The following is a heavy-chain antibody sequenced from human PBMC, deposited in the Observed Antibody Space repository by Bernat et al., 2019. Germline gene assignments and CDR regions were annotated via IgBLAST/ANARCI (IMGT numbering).Heavy chain of an antibody. CDR2: ISGSGGST. CDR3: ERSLGDCLHCFFDL. CDR1: GFTFSSYA. J-gene: IGHJ2*01. Sequence: EVQLLESGGGLVQPGGSLRLSCAASGFTFSSYAMSWVRQAPGKGLEWVSAISGSGGSTYYADSVKGRFTISRDNSKNTLYLQMNSLRAEDTAVYYCERSLGDCLHCFFDLWGRVTLVTVSS. D-gene: IGHD2-21*02. V-gene: IGHV3-23*01.